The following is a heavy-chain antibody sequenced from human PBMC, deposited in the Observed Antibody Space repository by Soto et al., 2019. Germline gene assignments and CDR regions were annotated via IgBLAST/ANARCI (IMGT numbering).Heavy chain of an antibody. Sequence: GGSLRLSCAAPGFTFSSYAMSWVRQAPGKGLEWVSAISGSGGSTYYADSVKGRFTISRDNSKNTLYLQMNSLRAEDTAVYYCAKDRCLDYSCWFDPWGQGTLVTVSS. D-gene: IGHD2-21*01. CDR3: AKDRCLDYSCWFDP. CDR2: ISGSGGST. J-gene: IGHJ5*02. CDR1: GFTFSSYA. V-gene: IGHV3-23*01.